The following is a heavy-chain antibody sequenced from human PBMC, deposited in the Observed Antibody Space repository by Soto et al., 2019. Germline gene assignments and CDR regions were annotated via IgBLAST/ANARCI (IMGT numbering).Heavy chain of an antibody. Sequence: PGGSLRLSCAASGGSFSNYYMSWIRQAPGKGLEWVSYISSSGDTIYYADSVKGRFTISRDNAKNSLYLQINSLRAEDTAVYYCVRWCEWSTAYWGQGTLVTVSS. J-gene: IGHJ1*01. D-gene: IGHD2-21*01. CDR2: ISSSGDTI. V-gene: IGHV3-11*01. CDR1: GGSFSNYY. CDR3: VRWCEWSTAY.